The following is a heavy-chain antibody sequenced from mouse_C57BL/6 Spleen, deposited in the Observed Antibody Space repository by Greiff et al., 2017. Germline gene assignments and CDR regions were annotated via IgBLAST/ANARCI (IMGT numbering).Heavy chain of an antibody. D-gene: IGHD2-4*01. Sequence: EVQLVESGGDLVKPGGSLKLSCAASGFTFSSYGMSWVRQTPDKRLEWVATISSGGSYTYYPDSVKGRFTISRDNAKNTLYLQMSSLKSEDTAMXYCARQKGYDYDAWFSYWGQETLVTVSA. CDR3: ARQKGYDYDAWFSY. V-gene: IGHV5-6*01. CDR1: GFTFSSYG. J-gene: IGHJ3*01. CDR2: ISSGGSYT.